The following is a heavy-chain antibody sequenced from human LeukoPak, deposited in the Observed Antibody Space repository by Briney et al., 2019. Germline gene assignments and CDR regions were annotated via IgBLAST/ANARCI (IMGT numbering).Heavy chain of an antibody. CDR2: IYYSGST. Sequence: SETLSLTCTVSGGSISSYYWSWIRQPPGKGLEWIGYIYYSGSTNYNPSLKSRVTISVDTSKNQFSLKLSSVTAADTAVYYCARAGVHLTKYCSSTSCYTGWFDPWGQGTLVTVSS. CDR1: GGSISSYY. CDR3: ARAGVHLTKYCSSTSCYTGWFDP. D-gene: IGHD2-2*02. V-gene: IGHV4-59*08. J-gene: IGHJ5*02.